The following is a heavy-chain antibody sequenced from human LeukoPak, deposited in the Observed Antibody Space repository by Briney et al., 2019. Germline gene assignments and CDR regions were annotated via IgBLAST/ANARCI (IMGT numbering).Heavy chain of an antibody. CDR2: IYSGGST. J-gene: IGHJ4*02. Sequence: GGSLRLSCAASGFTFSSYEMNWVRQAPGKGLEWVSVIYSGGSTYYADSVKGRFTISRDNSKNTLYLQMNSLRAEDTAVYYCARGKPTYYYDSSGYYLDYWGQGTLVTVSS. CDR3: ARGKPTYYYDSSGYYLDY. V-gene: IGHV3-53*01. CDR1: GFTFSSYE. D-gene: IGHD3-22*01.